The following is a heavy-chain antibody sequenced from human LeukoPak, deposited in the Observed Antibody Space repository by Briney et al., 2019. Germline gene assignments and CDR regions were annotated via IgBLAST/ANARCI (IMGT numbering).Heavy chain of an antibody. J-gene: IGHJ4*02. D-gene: IGHD6-13*01. CDR3: AKTASIAEDRVDY. Sequence: ASVNVSCKASGYIFTGYFIHWLRQAPGQGPEWMGRINPNSGDTDYAQKVQGRVTMTRDTSVTTAYMEVSRLISDDTAVYYCAKTASIAEDRVDYWGQGTLVAVSS. CDR1: GYIFTGYF. CDR2: INPNSGDT. V-gene: IGHV1-2*06.